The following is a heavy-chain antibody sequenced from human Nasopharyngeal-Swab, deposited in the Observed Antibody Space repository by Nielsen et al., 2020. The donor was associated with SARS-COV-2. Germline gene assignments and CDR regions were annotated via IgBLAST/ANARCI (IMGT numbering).Heavy chain of an antibody. J-gene: IGHJ6*02. Sequence: WIRQPPGKGLEWIGYIYYSGSTNYNPSLKSRVTISVDTSKNQFSLKLSSVTAADTAVYYCARDRAWDSSGWDYYHGMDVWGQGTTVTVSS. CDR3: ARDRAWDSSGWDYYHGMDV. D-gene: IGHD6-19*01. V-gene: IGHV4-59*01. CDR2: IYYSGST.